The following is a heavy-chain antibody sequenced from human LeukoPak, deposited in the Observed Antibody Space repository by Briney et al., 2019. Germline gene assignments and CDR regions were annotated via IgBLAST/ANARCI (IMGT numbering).Heavy chain of an antibody. Sequence: GGSLRLSCAASGFTFRSYAMSWVRQSPGKGLEWVSAISGGGGSTYYAYYTDSVKGRFTISRDNSKNTLYLQMNSLRAEDTAVYFCVKFNDILTGYFDYWGQGTLVTVSS. V-gene: IGHV3-23*01. CDR3: VKFNDILTGYFDY. CDR1: GFTFRSYA. CDR2: ISGGGGSTYYA. D-gene: IGHD3-9*01. J-gene: IGHJ4*02.